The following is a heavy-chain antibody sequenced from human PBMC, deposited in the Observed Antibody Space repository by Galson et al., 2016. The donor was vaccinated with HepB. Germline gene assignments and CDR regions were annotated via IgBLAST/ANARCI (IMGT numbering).Heavy chain of an antibody. D-gene: IGHD6-25*01. J-gene: IGHJ4*02. CDR1: SFTIVNGYF. Sequence: SETLSLTCTVSSFTIVNGYFWVWIRQAPGKGLQWMASVHHTGNTYYNPSLVKRATIAVDPPRNPSSLSLRCVTAADTAVYYWARVRGSGRRGGFDFWGQGTLVTVSS. V-gene: IGHV4-38-2*02. CDR3: ARVRGSGRRGGFDF. CDR2: VHHTGNT.